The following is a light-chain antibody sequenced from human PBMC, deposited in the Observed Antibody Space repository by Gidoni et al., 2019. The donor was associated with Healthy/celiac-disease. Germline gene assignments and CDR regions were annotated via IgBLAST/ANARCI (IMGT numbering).Light chain of an antibody. CDR1: SSNIGAGYD. V-gene: IGLV1-40*01. CDR2: GNS. Sequence: QSVLTQPPSVSGAPGQRVTISCTGSSSNIGAGYDGHWYQQLPGTPPKLLIYGNSNRPSGVPDRFSGSKSGTSASLAITGLQAEDEADYYCQSYDSSLSGCVFGGGTKLTVL. J-gene: IGLJ3*02. CDR3: QSYDSSLSGCV.